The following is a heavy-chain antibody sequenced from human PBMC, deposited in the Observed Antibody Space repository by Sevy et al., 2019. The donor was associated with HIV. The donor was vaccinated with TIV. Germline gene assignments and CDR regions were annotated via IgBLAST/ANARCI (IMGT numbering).Heavy chain of an antibody. V-gene: IGHV3-21*01. D-gene: IGHD6-6*01. J-gene: IGHJ6*02. CDR3: ARDLYSSSSVAYYYYYGMDV. CDR1: GFTFSSYS. Sequence: GESLKISCAASGFTFSSYSMNWVRQAPGKGLEWVSSISSSSSYIYYADSVKGRFTISRDNAKNSLYLQMNSLRAEDTAVYYCARDLYSSSSVAYYYYYGMDVWGQGTTVTVSS. CDR2: ISSSSSYI.